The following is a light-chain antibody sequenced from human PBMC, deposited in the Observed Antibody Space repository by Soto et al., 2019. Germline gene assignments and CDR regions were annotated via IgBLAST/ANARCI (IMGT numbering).Light chain of an antibody. J-gene: IGKJ1*01. CDR1: QSIGSW. Sequence: DIHMTQSRSTLSASVGARVPITCRASQSIGSWLAWYQQKTGKAPNLLIYAASSLQSGVPSRFRGSGSETEFTLTISSLQPEDFATYYCLQHNDYPVTFGPGTKVDIK. CDR2: AAS. V-gene: IGKV1-5*01. CDR3: LQHNDYPVT.